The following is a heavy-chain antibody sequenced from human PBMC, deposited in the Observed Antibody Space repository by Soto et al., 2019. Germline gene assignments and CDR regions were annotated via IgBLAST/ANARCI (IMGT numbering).Heavy chain of an antibody. CDR1: GGTFSSYA. CDR3: ARVRGLFDRAFDY. CDR2: IIPIFGTA. Sequence: ASVKVSCKASGGTFSSYAISWVRQAPGQGLEWMGGIIPIFGTANYAQKFQGRVTITADESTSTAYMELSSLRSEDTAVYYCARVRGLFDRAFDYWGQGTLVTVSS. V-gene: IGHV1-69*13. D-gene: IGHD3-10*01. J-gene: IGHJ4*02.